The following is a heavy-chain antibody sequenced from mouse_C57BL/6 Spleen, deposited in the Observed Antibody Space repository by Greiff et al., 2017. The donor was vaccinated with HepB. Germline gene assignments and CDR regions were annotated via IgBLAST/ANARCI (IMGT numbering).Heavy chain of an antibody. Sequence: EVKLMESGGGLVQSGRSLRLSCATSGFTFSDFYMEWVRQAPGKGLEWIAASRNKANDYTTEYSASVKGRFIVSRDTSQSILYLQMNALRAEDTAIYYCARAPKDYYAMDYWGQGTSVTVSS. J-gene: IGHJ4*01. CDR3: ARAPKDYYAMDY. CDR1: GFTFSDFY. V-gene: IGHV7-1*01. CDR2: SRNKANDYTT.